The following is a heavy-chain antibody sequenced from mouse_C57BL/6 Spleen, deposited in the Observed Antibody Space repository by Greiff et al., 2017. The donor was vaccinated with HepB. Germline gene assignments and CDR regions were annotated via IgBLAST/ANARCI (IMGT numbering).Heavy chain of an antibody. V-gene: IGHV5-16*01. D-gene: IGHD1-1*01. J-gene: IGHJ4*01. CDR1: GFTFSDYY. CDR3: ARGGSSYDYAMDY. CDR2: INYDGSST. Sequence: EVNVVESEGGLVQPGSSMKLSCTASGFTFSDYYMAWVRQVPEKGLEWVANINYDGSSTYYLDSLKSRFIISRDNAKNILYLQMSSLKSEDTATYYCARGGSSYDYAMDYWGQGTSVTVSS.